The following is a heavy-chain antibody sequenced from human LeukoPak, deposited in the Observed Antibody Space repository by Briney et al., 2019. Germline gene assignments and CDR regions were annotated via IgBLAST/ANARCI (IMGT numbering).Heavy chain of an antibody. V-gene: IGHV1-2*02. D-gene: IGHD3-10*01. CDR2: INPNSGGT. CDR3: AISREDYYGSGSYVDY. J-gene: IGHJ4*02. CDR1: GYTFTGYY. Sequence: ASVKVSCKASGYTFTGYYMHWVRQAPGQGLEWMGWINPNSGGTNYAQKFQGRVTMTRDTSISTAYMELSRLRSDDTAVYYCAISREDYYGSGSYVDYWGQGTLVTVSS.